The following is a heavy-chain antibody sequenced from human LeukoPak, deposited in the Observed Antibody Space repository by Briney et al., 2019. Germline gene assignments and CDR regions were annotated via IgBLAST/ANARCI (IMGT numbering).Heavy chain of an antibody. D-gene: IGHD7-27*01. CDR3: ARGFRGDNFDY. Sequence: SETLSLTCTVSGGSISTYYWSWIRQPPGKGLEWIGTMYHSGSTNYNPSLKSRVTISVDTSKNQFSLKLSSVTAADTAVYFCARGFRGDNFDYWGQGTLVTVSS. CDR2: MYHSGST. V-gene: IGHV4-59*08. CDR1: GGSISTYY. J-gene: IGHJ4*02.